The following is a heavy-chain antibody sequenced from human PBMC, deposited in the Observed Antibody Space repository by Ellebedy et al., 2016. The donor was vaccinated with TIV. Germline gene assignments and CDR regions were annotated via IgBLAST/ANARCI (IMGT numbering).Heavy chain of an antibody. Sequence: AASVKVSCKASGYTFNDYYIHWVRQAPGQGLEWMGWINPKSGGTNYAQKFHGRVTMTSDRSISTAYMEMSRLTSDDTAFYYCARPFWSGFPRGLLGGFDVWGQGTTVTVSS. CDR1: GYTFNDYY. CDR3: ARPFWSGFPRGLLGGFDV. D-gene: IGHD3-3*01. CDR2: INPKSGGT. V-gene: IGHV1-2*02. J-gene: IGHJ6*02.